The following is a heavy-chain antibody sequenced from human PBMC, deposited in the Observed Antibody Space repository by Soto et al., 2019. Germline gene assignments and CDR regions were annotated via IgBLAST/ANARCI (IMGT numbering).Heavy chain of an antibody. CDR2: LDPSDSYT. V-gene: IGHV5-10-1*01. CDR1: GYSFSSYW. J-gene: IGHJ4*01. Sequence: GESLKISCKGSGYSFSSYWISWVRQMPGKGLEWMGKLDPSDSYTSYSPSFQGHVTISADKSISTAYVQWSSLKVSDTTMYYCARRTQYCSGATCYLNFDFWGHGTLVTVTS. D-gene: IGHD2-15*01. CDR3: ARRTQYCSGATCYLNFDF.